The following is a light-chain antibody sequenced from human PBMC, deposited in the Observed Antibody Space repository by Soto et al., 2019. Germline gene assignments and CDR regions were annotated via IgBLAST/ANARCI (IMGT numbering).Light chain of an antibody. Sequence: DIQMTQSPSTLSASVGDRVTITCRASQSVDVWLAWYQQKPGKAPKVLIYMASSLQSGVPSRFSGTGSGTEFTLTINSLQPDDFATYYCQQYKTYWTFGQGTKVEIK. V-gene: IGKV1-5*03. CDR1: QSVDVW. J-gene: IGKJ1*01. CDR2: MAS. CDR3: QQYKTYWT.